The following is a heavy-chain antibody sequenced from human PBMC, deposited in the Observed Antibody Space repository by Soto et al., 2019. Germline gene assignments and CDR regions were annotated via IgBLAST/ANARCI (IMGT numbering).Heavy chain of an antibody. CDR2: IRSKANSYAT. Sequence: GGSLRLSCAASGFTFSGSAMHWVRQASGKGLEWVGRIRSKANSYATAYAASVKGRFTISRDDSKNTAYLQMNSLKTEDTAVYYCTGDYYDSSGYYFRDYWGQGTLVTVSS. CDR1: GFTFSGSA. V-gene: IGHV3-73*01. CDR3: TGDYYDSSGYYFRDY. J-gene: IGHJ4*02. D-gene: IGHD3-22*01.